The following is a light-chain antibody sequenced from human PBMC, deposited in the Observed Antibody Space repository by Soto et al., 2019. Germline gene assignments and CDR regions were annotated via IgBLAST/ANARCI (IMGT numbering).Light chain of an antibody. CDR2: DTD. J-gene: IGLJ2*01. Sequence: QAVVTQEPSLTVSPGGTVTLTCGSSTGTVTSGHYPYWFQQKPGQAPRTLIYDTDNKHSWTPARFSGSLLGGKAALTLSGAQPEDEAEYYCLLSDSGAVVFGGGTKVTVL. CDR1: TGTVTSGHY. V-gene: IGLV7-46*01. CDR3: LLSDSGAVV.